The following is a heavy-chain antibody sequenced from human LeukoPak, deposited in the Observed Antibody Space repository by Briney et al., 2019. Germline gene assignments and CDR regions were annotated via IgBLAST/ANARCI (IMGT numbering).Heavy chain of an antibody. CDR2: ISYDGSNK. D-gene: IGHD3-3*01. CDR1: GFTFSSYG. CDR3: AKDTGFWSGYYYYGMDV. Sequence: GGSLRLSCAASGFTFSSYGMHWVRQAPGKGLEWVAVISYDGSNKYYADSVKGRFTISRDNSKNTLYLQMNSLRAEDTAVYYCAKDTGFWSGYYYYGMDVWGQGTTVTVSS. V-gene: IGHV3-30*18. J-gene: IGHJ6*02.